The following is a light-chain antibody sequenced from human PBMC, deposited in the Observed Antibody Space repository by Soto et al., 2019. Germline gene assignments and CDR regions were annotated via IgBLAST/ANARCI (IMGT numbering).Light chain of an antibody. V-gene: IGLV2-8*01. J-gene: IGLJ2*01. Sequence: QSALTQPPSASGSPGQSVTISCTGTSSDVGGYNYVSWYQQHPGKAPKLMIYEVSKRPSGVPDRFSGSKSGNTGSLTVSGLQAEDEADYYCSSYAGSNNLGVFGGGTKLTVL. CDR1: SSDVGGYNY. CDR2: EVS. CDR3: SSYAGSNNLGV.